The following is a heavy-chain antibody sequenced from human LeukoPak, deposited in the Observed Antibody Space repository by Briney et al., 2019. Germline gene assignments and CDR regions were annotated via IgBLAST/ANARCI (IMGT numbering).Heavy chain of an antibody. CDR1: GYTFTNCA. Sequence: ASVKVSCKASGYTFTNCAINWVRQAPGQGLEWMGWINTNTGNPTYAQGLTGRFVFSLDTSVSTAYLQISSLKAEDTAVYYCAREVRAFDYWGQGTLVTVSS. J-gene: IGHJ4*02. CDR3: AREVRAFDY. V-gene: IGHV7-4-1*02. CDR2: INTNTGNP. D-gene: IGHD4-11*01.